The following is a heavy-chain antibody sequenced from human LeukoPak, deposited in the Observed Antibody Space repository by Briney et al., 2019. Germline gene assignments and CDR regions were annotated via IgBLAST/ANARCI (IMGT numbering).Heavy chain of an antibody. CDR2: MQYDGSNK. J-gene: IGHJ4*02. V-gene: IGHV3-30*02. CDR1: GFTFSSYD. CDR3: ARDSIRQQLYYFDY. D-gene: IGHD6-13*01. Sequence: SGGSLRLSCAASGFTFSSYDMHWVRQAPGKGLEWVVFMQYDGSNKYYAESVKGRFTISRENSKNTLYLQMDSLRVDDTAVYFCARDSIRQQLYYFDYWGQGTLVTVSS.